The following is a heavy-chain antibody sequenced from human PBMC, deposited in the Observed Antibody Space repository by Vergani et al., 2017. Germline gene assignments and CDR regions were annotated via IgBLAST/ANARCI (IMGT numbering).Heavy chain of an antibody. J-gene: IGHJ6*02. CDR1: GYTFTSYY. CDR2: INPSGGST. Sequence: QVQLVQSGAEVKKPGASVKVSCKASGYTFTSYYMHWVRQAPGQGLEWMGLINPSGGSTSYAQKFQGRVTMTRDTSTSTVYMELSSLRSEDTDVYYCARDFNIVVVVAAPYYYGMDVWGQGTTVTVAS. D-gene: IGHD2-15*01. CDR3: ARDFNIVVVVAAPYYYGMDV. V-gene: IGHV1-46*01.